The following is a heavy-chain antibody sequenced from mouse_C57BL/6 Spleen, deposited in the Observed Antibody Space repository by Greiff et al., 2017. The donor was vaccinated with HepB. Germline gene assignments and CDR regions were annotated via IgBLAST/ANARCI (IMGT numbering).Heavy chain of an antibody. J-gene: IGHJ4*01. CDR3: AMMVTDAMDY. Sequence: EVQLQESGPGLVKPSQSLSLTCSVTGYSITSGYYWNWIRQFPGNKLEWMGYISYDGSNNYNPSLKNRISITRDTSKNQFFLKLNSVTTEDSATYYCAMMVTDAMDYWGQGTSVTVSS. CDR2: ISYDGSN. CDR1: GYSITSGYY. V-gene: IGHV3-6*01. D-gene: IGHD2-3*01.